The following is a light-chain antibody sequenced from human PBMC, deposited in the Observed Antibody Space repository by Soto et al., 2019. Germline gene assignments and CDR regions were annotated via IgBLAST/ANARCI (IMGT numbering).Light chain of an antibody. Sequence: EIVLTQSPGTLSLSPGERATLSCRASQSVSNNYLTWYQQKPGQAPRLLIYGASSRATGIPDRFSGYGSGTDFTLTISRLEPEDFAVYYCLQYGSSPRTFGQGTKVEI. CDR1: QSVSNNY. CDR3: LQYGSSPRT. CDR2: GAS. J-gene: IGKJ1*01. V-gene: IGKV3-20*01.